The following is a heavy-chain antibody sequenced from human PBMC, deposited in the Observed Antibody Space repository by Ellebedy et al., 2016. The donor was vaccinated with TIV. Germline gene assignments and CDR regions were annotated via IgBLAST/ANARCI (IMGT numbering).Heavy chain of an antibody. CDR2: IGISPGNI. J-gene: IGHJ4*02. CDR1: GYTFTSYP. CDR3: VRGDPLVLGY. D-gene: IGHD6-13*01. Sequence: GESLKISXVASGYTFTSYPLNWVRQAPGKGLERVSGIGISPGNIYYADSVKGRFTISRDNARNSLYLQMNSLRDEDTAVYYCVRGDPLVLGYWGQGTLVTVSS. V-gene: IGHV3-48*02.